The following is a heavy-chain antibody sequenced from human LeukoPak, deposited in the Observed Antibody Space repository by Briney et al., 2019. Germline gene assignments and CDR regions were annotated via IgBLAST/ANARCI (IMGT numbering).Heavy chain of an antibody. CDR3: ARGRRIPPNWFDP. Sequence: PGRSLRLSCAASGFTFSSYAMHWVRQAPGKGLEWVAVISYDGSNKYYADSVKGRFTISRDNSKNTLYLQMNSLRAEDTAVYYCARGRRIPPNWFDPWGQGTLVTVSS. CDR2: ISYDGSNK. D-gene: IGHD2-21*01. V-gene: IGHV3-30-3*01. CDR1: GFTFSSYA. J-gene: IGHJ5*02.